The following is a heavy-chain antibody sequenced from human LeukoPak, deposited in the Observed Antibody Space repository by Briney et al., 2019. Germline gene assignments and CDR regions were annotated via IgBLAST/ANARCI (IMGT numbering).Heavy chain of an antibody. Sequence: SETLSLTCTVSGGSISSYYWSWIRQPPGKGLEWIGYIYYSGSTNYNPSLKSRVTISVDTSKNQFSLKLSSVTAADTGVYYCARGMAVTTNANFDYWGQGTLVTVSS. D-gene: IGHD4-17*01. CDR1: GGSISSYY. CDR2: IYYSGST. CDR3: ARGMAVTTNANFDY. J-gene: IGHJ4*02. V-gene: IGHV4-59*01.